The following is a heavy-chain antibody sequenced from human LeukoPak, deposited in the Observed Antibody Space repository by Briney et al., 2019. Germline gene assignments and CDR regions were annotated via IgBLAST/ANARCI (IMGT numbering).Heavy chain of an antibody. D-gene: IGHD3-22*01. V-gene: IGHV3-74*01. Sequence: QPGGSLRLSCAASGFTFSSYWTHWVRQAPGKGLVWVSRINSGGSTTSYADSVKGRFTISRDNAKNTLYLQMNSLRAEDTAVYYCVREARSYYYDSSGYLNYFDYWGQGTLVTVSS. CDR2: INSGGSTT. J-gene: IGHJ4*02. CDR3: VREARSYYYDSSGYLNYFDY. CDR1: GFTFSSYW.